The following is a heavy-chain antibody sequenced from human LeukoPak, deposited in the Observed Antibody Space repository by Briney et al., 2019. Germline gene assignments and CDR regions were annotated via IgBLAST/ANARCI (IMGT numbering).Heavy chain of an antibody. CDR1: GYTFTGYY. CDR3: ARGYCTNGVCYLVFDY. D-gene: IGHD2-8*01. Sequence: ASVKVFCKASGYTFTGYYMHWVRQAPGQGLEWMGRINPNSGGTNYAQKFQGRVTMTRDTSISTAYMELSRLRSDDTAVYYCARGYCTNGVCYLVFDYWGQGTLVTVSS. V-gene: IGHV1-2*06. J-gene: IGHJ4*02. CDR2: INPNSGGT.